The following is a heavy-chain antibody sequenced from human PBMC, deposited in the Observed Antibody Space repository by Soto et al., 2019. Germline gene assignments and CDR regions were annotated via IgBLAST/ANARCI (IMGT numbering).Heavy chain of an antibody. CDR1: GFTFSSYA. CDR3: AKDREIAAPIYGMDV. J-gene: IGHJ6*02. CDR2: ISGIGGST. V-gene: IGHV3-23*01. Sequence: RGSLILSFEASGFTFSSYAIRSVLQAPWKGLEWVSAISGIGGSTYYADSAKGRFTISRDNSKKTLYLQMNSLRAEDTAVHYCAKDREIAAPIYGMDVWGQGTTVTV. D-gene: IGHD6-13*01.